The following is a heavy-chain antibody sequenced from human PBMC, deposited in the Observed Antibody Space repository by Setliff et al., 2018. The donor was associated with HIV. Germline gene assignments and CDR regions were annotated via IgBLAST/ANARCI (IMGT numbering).Heavy chain of an antibody. CDR3: ARDQRLQGVQPPYWYFDL. CDR1: GGSFNNYS. Sequence: PSETLSLTCGVFGGSFNNYSWNWFRQPPGRWLEWIGEISHSGSTSYNSSLKSRVTMSVDTAKNQFSLEMRSLTAADTAVYYCARDQRLQGVQPPYWYFDLWGRGTLVTVSS. V-gene: IGHV4-34*01. CDR2: ISHSGST. D-gene: IGHD2-2*01. J-gene: IGHJ2*01.